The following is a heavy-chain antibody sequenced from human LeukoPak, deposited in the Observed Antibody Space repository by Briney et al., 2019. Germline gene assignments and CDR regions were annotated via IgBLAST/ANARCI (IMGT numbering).Heavy chain of an antibody. CDR3: ARRTVLNYFDY. V-gene: IGHV5-51*01. CDR2: IYPGDSDT. Sequence: GESLKIACKGSGYSFTNFWIGWVRQMPGKGLEWMGIIYPGDSDTRYSPSFQGQVTISADKSISTAYLQWSSLKASDTAMYYCARRTVLNYFDYWGQGTLVTVSS. D-gene: IGHD4-17*01. J-gene: IGHJ4*02. CDR1: GYSFTNFW.